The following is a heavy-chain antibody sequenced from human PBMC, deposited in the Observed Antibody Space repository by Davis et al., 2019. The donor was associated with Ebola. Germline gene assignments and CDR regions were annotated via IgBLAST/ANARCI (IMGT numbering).Heavy chain of an antibody. CDR1: GGSFSGYF. Sequence: MPGGSLRLSCGVSGGSFSGYFWTWIRQAPGKGLEWIGEIDHSGSTTYNPSLKSRITISLDTSRNQFSLRMYSVTAADTAIYFCARASVVISANFDSWGQGTLVRVSP. V-gene: IGHV4-34*01. CDR2: IDHSGST. CDR3: ARASVVISANFDS. D-gene: IGHD2-21*01. J-gene: IGHJ5*01.